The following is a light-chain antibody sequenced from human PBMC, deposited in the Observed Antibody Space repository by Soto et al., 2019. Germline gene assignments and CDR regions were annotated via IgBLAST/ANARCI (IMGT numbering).Light chain of an antibody. Sequence: QSSLIQPPSVSGSPGQSVTISCTGSSSDVGSYVYVSWYQQHPGKAPKLIIYEVRNRPSGVSNRLSGSKSGNTASLTISGLQADDEADYYCCSYTSSSIRVFGGGTQLTVL. CDR1: SSDVGSYVY. J-gene: IGLJ3*02. CDR2: EVR. V-gene: IGLV2-14*01. CDR3: CSYTSSSIRV.